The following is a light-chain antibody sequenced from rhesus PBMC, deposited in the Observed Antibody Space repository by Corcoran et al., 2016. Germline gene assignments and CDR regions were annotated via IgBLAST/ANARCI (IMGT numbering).Light chain of an antibody. J-gene: IGKJ4*01. CDR1: QSISNY. CDR3: QQFKNYPVT. Sequence: DIQMTQSPSSLSASVGDRVTITCRASQSISNYLNWYQQEPGKVSKLLIYSASSLQSGLPSRFSGSGSGTEFTLPISSLHPEDFATYYCQQFKNYPVTFGGGTKVEIK. V-gene: IGKV1-41*01. CDR2: SAS.